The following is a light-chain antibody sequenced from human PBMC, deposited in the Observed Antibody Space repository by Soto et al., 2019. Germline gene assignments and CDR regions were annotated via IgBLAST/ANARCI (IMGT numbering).Light chain of an antibody. CDR1: SSDVGGYNY. J-gene: IGLJ1*01. CDR2: EVS. V-gene: IGLV2-8*01. Sequence: QSALTQTPSASGSPGQSVTISCTGTSSDVGGYNYVSWYQQHPGKAPKLMIYEVSKRPSGVPDRFSGSKSGNTASLTVSGLQVEDEADYYCSSYAGSNNFVFGTGTQLTVL. CDR3: SSYAGSNNFV.